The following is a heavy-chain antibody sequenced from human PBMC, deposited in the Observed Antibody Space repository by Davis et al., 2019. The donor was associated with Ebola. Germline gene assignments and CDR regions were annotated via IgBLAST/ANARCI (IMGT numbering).Heavy chain of an antibody. CDR3: ARVDWPVQFDF. Sequence: PGGSLRLSCAASGFTFSDHWMHWVRQPLGKGLVWVSRINADGSRTTYVDSVRGRFTISRDNTKNSLFLQMNSLRDDETAVYYCARVDWPVQFDFWGQGTVVTVSS. CDR2: INADGSRT. CDR1: GFTFSDHW. V-gene: IGHV3-74*01. J-gene: IGHJ4*02. D-gene: IGHD3-9*01.